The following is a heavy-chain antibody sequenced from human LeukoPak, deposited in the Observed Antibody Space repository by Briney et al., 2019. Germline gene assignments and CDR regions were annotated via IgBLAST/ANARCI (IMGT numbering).Heavy chain of an antibody. CDR2: IAPSDSYT. V-gene: IGHV5-10-1*01. CDR1: GYSFTSHW. J-gene: IGHJ4*02. D-gene: IGHD3/OR15-3a*01. Sequence: GESLKISCKGSGYSFTSHWISWVRQMPGKGLEWMGRIAPSDSYTNYRPSFQGHVTISADKSISTAYLQWSSLKASDTAMYYCARYYFWTGSYFFDYWGQGTLVTVSS. CDR3: ARYYFWTGSYFFDY.